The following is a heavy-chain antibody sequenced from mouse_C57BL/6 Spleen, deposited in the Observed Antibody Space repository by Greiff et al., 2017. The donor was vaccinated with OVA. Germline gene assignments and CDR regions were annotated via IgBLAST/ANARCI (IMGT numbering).Heavy chain of an antibody. V-gene: IGHV3-6*01. CDR2: ISYDGSN. J-gene: IGHJ4*01. CDR3: ARDLNWDDYAMDY. CDR1: GYSITSGYY. Sequence: EESGPGLVKPSQSLSLTCSVTGYSITSGYYWNWIRQFPGNKLEWMGYISYDGSNNYNPSLKNRISITRDTSKNQFFLKLNSVTTEDTATYYCARDLNWDDYAMDYWGQGTSVTVSS. D-gene: IGHD4-1*01.